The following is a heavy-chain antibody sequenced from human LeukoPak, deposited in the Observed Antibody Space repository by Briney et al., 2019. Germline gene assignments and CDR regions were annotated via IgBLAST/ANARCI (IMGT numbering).Heavy chain of an antibody. Sequence: SETLSLTCTVSGGSISSSSYYWGRIRQPPGKGLEWIGYIYYSGSTYYNPSLKSRVTISVDTSKNQFSLKLSSVTAADTAVYYCARQIAGYDFWSGYYSGGWFDPWGQGTLVTVSS. J-gene: IGHJ5*02. V-gene: IGHV4-39*01. CDR1: GGSISSSSYY. CDR2: IYYSGST. D-gene: IGHD3-3*01. CDR3: ARQIAGYDFWSGYYSGGWFDP.